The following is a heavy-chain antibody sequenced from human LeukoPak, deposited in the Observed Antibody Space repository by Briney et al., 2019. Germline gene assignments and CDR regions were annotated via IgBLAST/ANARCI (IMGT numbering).Heavy chain of an antibody. CDR3: ARGHDFWSGYSQPQGWFDP. CDR2: IYYSGST. V-gene: IGHV4-59*01. J-gene: IGHJ5*02. CDR1: GVSISSYY. D-gene: IGHD3-3*01. Sequence: SETLSLTCTVSGVSISSYYWSWIRQPPGKGLEWLGYIYYSGSTNYNPSLKSRVTISEDTSKNQFSLKLSSVTAADTAVYYCARGHDFWSGYSQPQGWFDPWGQGTLVTVSS.